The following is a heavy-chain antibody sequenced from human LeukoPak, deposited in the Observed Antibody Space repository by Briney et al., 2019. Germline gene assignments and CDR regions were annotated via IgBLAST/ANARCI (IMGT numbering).Heavy chain of an antibody. Sequence: LSLTCTVSGGSISTFYWSWIRQAPGKGLEWVSYASGRSIYTNYADSVKGRFTISRDNAKNTLYLQMNSLRAEDTAVYYCAKADIDANRPDYWGQGTLVTVSS. D-gene: IGHD5-12*01. CDR3: AKADIDANRPDY. CDR2: ASGRSIYT. CDR1: GGSISTFY. J-gene: IGHJ4*02. V-gene: IGHV3-11*03.